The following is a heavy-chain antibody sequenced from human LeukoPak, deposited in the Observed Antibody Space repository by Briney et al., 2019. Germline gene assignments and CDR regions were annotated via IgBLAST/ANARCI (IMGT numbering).Heavy chain of an antibody. CDR2: IYSSGST. CDR1: GFPVSSNY. Sequence: PGGSLRLSCAASGFPVSSNYMNWVRQAPGKGLEWVSVIYSSGSTSYADSVKGRFTISRDNSKNTLYLQMNSLRAEDTAVYYCARLGRGHCDPNVCRDGFDIWGQGTMVTVSS. CDR3: ARLGRGHCDPNVCRDGFDI. D-gene: IGHD2-21*01. V-gene: IGHV3-53*01. J-gene: IGHJ3*02.